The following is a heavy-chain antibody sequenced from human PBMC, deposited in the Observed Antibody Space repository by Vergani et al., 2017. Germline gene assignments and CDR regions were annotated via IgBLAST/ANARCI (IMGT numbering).Heavy chain of an antibody. CDR3: ARSQGDYWYFDL. CDR2: IHNRGKT. Sequence: QVRLEESGPGLVKPSDTLPLTCSVSGYSIGSGFYWAWIRQSPGEGLQWLTSIHNRGKTYHNPSLKSRFSVSLDTSKNRFSLNLTSVNATDTAVYYCARSQGDYWYFDLWGPGSLVTVSS. CDR1: GYSIGSGFY. V-gene: IGHV4-38-2*01. D-gene: IGHD2-21*01. J-gene: IGHJ2*01.